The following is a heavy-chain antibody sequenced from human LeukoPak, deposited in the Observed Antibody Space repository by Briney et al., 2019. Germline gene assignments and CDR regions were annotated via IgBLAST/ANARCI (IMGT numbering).Heavy chain of an antibody. V-gene: IGHV3-7*01. J-gene: IGHJ4*02. D-gene: IGHD6-6*01. Sequence: TGGSLRLSCAASGFTFSSYWMSWVRQAPGKGLEWVANIKQDGSEKYYVDSVKGQFTISRDNAKNSLYLQMNSLRAEDTAVYHCARDNGGEQLALDYWGQGTLVTVSS. CDR1: GFTFSSYW. CDR2: IKQDGSEK. CDR3: ARDNGGEQLALDY.